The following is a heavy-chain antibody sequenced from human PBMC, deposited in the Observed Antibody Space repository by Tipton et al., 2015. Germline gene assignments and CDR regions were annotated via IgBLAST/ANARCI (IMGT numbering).Heavy chain of an antibody. J-gene: IGHJ3*02. D-gene: IGHD3-22*01. CDR1: GYTFSNHW. Sequence: QLVQSGPEVKKPGESLKISCKVSGYTFSNHWIGWVRQMPGKGLEWMGIIYPGDSHTRYNPSFQGQVTISADKSISTAYLHWSSLKASDTAMYYCARHVSFYYDTHGSDALDIWAQGTMVTVSS. V-gene: IGHV5-51*01. CDR3: ARHVSFYYDTHGSDALDI. CDR2: IYPGDSHT.